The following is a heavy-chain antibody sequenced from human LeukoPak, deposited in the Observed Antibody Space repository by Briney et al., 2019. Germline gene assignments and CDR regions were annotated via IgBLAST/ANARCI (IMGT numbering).Heavy chain of an antibody. J-gene: IGHJ3*02. D-gene: IGHD3-10*01. Sequence: SETLSLTCTVSGGSISSYYWSWIRQPPGKGLEWIGYIYYSGSTNYNPSLKSRVTISVDTSKNQFSLKLSSVTAADTAVYYCARLSVGSGSSDAFDIWGQGTMVTVSS. CDR2: IYYSGST. CDR3: ARLSVGSGSSDAFDI. CDR1: GGSISSYY. V-gene: IGHV4-59*08.